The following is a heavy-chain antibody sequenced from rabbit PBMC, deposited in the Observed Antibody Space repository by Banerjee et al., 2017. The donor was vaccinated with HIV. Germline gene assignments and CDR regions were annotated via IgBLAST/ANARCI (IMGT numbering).Heavy chain of an antibody. CDR1: GIDFSSYYY. Sequence: QEQLVESGGGLVQPGGSLKLSCKASGIDFSSYYYMCWVRQAPGKGLEWIACIGTNSGITWYASWVNGRFTISKTSSTTVALQMASLTAADTATYFCARDLTGVTGWNFNLWGPGTLVTVS. J-gene: IGHJ4*01. V-gene: IGHV1S43*01. CDR2: IGTNSGIT. D-gene: IGHD7-1*01. CDR3: ARDLTGVTGWNFNL.